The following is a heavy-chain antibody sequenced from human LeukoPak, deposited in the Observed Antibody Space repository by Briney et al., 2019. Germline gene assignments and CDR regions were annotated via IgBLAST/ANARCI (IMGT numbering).Heavy chain of an antibody. V-gene: IGHV1-2*02. CDR3: ASGPSLGTTHPYFDY. CDR2: LNPNNGGT. Sequence: ASVTVSCKASGYTFTGYYIHWLRQAPGQGLEWMGWLNPNNGGTNYAQRFQGRVTMTRDTSINTAYMEVGRLRFDDTAVYYCASGPSLGTTHPYFDYWGQGTLVTVSS. J-gene: IGHJ4*02. CDR1: GYTFTGYY. D-gene: IGHD2-15*01.